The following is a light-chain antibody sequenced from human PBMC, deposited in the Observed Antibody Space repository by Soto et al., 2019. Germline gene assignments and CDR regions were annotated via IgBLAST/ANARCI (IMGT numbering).Light chain of an antibody. CDR1: SSNIGSNT. J-gene: IGLJ1*01. CDR3: AAWDDSLNGCV. Sequence: QSVLTQPPSASGAPGQRVTLSCSGSSSNIGSNTVNWYQQLPGTAPNLLIHTNNQRPSGVRDRFSGSRSGTSASLAISGLQSEAEADYDCAAWDDSLNGCVFGTGTKLTVL. CDR2: TNN. V-gene: IGLV1-44*01.